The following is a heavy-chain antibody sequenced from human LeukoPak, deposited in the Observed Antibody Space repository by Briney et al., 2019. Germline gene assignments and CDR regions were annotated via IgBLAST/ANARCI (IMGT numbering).Heavy chain of an antibody. CDR3: ANTAVAGTYNWFDP. CDR2: ISGSGGST. CDR1: GFTFSSYA. Sequence: GGSLRLSCAASGFTFSSYAMSWVRQAPGKGLEWVSAISGSGGSTYYADSVKGRFTISRDNSKNTLYLQMNSLRAEDTTVYYCANTAVAGTYNWFDPWGQGTLVAVSS. V-gene: IGHV3-23*01. D-gene: IGHD6-19*01. J-gene: IGHJ5*02.